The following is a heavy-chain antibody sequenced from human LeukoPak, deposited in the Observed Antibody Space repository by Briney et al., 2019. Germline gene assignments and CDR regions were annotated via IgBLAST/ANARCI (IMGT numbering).Heavy chain of an antibody. Sequence: SETLSLTCTVSGGSISSSSYYWGWIRQPPGKGLEWVGSIYYSGSTYYNPSLKSRVTISVDTSKNQFSLKLSSVTAADTAVYYCARVITIFGVVILMYFDYWGQGTLVTVSS. CDR2: IYYSGST. D-gene: IGHD3-3*01. CDR3: ARVITIFGVVILMYFDY. CDR1: GGSISSSSYY. V-gene: IGHV4-39*01. J-gene: IGHJ4*02.